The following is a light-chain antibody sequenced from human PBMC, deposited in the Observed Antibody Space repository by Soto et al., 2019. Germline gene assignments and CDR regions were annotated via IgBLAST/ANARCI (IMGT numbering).Light chain of an antibody. V-gene: IGLV2-14*01. Sequence: QSALTQPASVSGSPGQSIAISCTGTNSDVGGYNYVSWYQHHPGKAPKLMIYEVSNRPSGVSNRFSGSKSGNTASLTISGLHAEDEADYYCSSYTTRTTWVFGGGTKLTVL. CDR3: SSYTTRTTWV. CDR1: NSDVGGYNY. J-gene: IGLJ3*02. CDR2: EVS.